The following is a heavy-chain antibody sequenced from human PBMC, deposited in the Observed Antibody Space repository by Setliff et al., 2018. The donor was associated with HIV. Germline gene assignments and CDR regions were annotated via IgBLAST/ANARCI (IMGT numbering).Heavy chain of an antibody. D-gene: IGHD6-19*01. CDR3: ARHAGSGARDDAFDI. CDR2: IYHTGST. CDR1: DYSISSGFY. J-gene: IGHJ3*02. Sequence: SETLSLTCAVSDYSISSGFYWGWIRQPPGKGLEWIGSIYHTGSTYYNPSLKSRVTMSLDTSKNRFSLKLSSVTAADTAIFYCARHAGSGARDDAFDIWGQGPLVTVSS. V-gene: IGHV4-38-2*01.